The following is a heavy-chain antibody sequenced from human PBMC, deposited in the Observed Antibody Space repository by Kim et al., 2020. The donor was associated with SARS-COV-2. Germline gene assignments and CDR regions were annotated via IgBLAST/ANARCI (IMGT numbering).Heavy chain of an antibody. J-gene: IGHJ5*02. CDR3: ARDYSSSSGLDA. Sequence: GGSLRLSCAASGFTISEYSMHWVRQAPGKGLEWVSYIDSSSSSIFYGYSVKGRFTVSRDNGKNSQYLQMSGLRDEDTALYYCARDYSSSSGLDAWGQGTLVIVSS. CDR1: GFTISEYS. D-gene: IGHD6-6*01. V-gene: IGHV3-48*02. CDR2: IDSSSSSI.